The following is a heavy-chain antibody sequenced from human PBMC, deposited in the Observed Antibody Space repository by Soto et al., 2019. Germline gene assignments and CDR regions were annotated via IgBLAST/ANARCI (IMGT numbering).Heavy chain of an antibody. CDR3: ASSYTSGCPYYYYGMDV. Sequence: QVQLQESGPGLVKPSETLSLTCTVSGGSVSSGSYYWSWIRQPPGKGLEWIGYIYYSGSTNYNPSLKSRVPLSVDPSQPQFPLNLSSVTAAATAVYYCASSYTSGCPYYYYGMDVWGQVTTVTVSS. V-gene: IGHV4-61*01. J-gene: IGHJ6*02. CDR1: GGSVSSGSYY. D-gene: IGHD6-19*01. CDR2: IYYSGST.